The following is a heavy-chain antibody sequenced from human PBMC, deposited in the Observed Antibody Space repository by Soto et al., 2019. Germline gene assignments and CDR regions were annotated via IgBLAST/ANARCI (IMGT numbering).Heavy chain of an antibody. V-gene: IGHV3-7*05. J-gene: IGHJ5*02. D-gene: IGHD2-15*01. CDR1: GFTFSSYW. Sequence: GGSLRLSCAASGFTFSSYWMSWVRQAPGKGLEWVANIKQDGSEKYYVDSVKGRFTISRDNAKNSLYLQMNSLRAEDTAVYYCARVVVAARVVWFDPWGQGTLVTVSS. CDR3: ARVVVAARVVWFDP. CDR2: IKQDGSEK.